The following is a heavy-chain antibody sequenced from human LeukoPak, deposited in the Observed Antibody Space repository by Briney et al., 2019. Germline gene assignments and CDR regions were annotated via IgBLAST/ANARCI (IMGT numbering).Heavy chain of an antibody. J-gene: IGHJ4*02. V-gene: IGHV3-21*01. CDR3: ARGVGNFRYYFDY. Sequence: GGSLRLSCAASGFTFSSYSMNCVRQAPGKGLEWVSSISSSSSYIYYADSVKGRFTFSRDNAKNSLYLQMNSLRAEDTAVYYCARGVGNFRYYFDYWGQGTLVTVSS. D-gene: IGHD2/OR15-2a*01. CDR2: ISSSSSYI. CDR1: GFTFSSYS.